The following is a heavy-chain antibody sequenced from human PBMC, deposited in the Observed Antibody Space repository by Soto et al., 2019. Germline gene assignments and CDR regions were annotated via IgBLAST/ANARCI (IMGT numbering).Heavy chain of an antibody. CDR1: GGSISSGGYY. Sequence: SETLSLTCTVSGGSISSGGYYWSRSRQHPGKGLEWIGYIYYSGSTYYNPSLKSRVTISVDTSKNQFSLKLSSVTAADTAVYYCATGYYYGGNSFDYWGQGTLVTVSS. J-gene: IGHJ4*02. CDR2: IYYSGST. D-gene: IGHD4-17*01. V-gene: IGHV4-31*03. CDR3: ATGYYYGGNSFDY.